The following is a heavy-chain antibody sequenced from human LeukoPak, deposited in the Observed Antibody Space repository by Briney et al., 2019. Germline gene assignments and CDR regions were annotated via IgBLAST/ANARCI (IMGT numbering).Heavy chain of an antibody. Sequence: GGSLRLSCAASGFTVSSNYMSWVRQAPGKGLEWVSVIYSGGSTYYADSVKGRFTISRDNSKNTLYLQMNSLRAEDTAVYYCARDPSTYYYGSGSYWGQGTLVTVSS. CDR3: ARDPSTYYYGSGSY. CDR2: IYSGGST. J-gene: IGHJ4*02. CDR1: GFTVSSNY. D-gene: IGHD3-10*01. V-gene: IGHV3-53*01.